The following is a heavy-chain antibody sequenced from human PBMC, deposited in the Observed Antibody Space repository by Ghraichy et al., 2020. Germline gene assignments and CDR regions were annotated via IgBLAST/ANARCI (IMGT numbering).Heavy chain of an antibody. Sequence: SVKVSCKASGGTFSSYAISWVRQVPGQGLEWMGGIIPIFGTANYAQKFQGRVTITADESTSTAYMELSSLRSEDTAVYYCARYCSSTSCYTMRNGMDVWGQGTTVTVSS. D-gene: IGHD2-2*02. CDR3: ARYCSSTSCYTMRNGMDV. CDR2: IIPIFGTA. V-gene: IGHV1-69*13. CDR1: GGTFSSYA. J-gene: IGHJ6*02.